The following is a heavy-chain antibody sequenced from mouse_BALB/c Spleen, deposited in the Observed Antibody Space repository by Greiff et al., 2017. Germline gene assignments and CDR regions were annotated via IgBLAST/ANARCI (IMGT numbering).Heavy chain of an antibody. Sequence: VQLQESAAELARPGASVKMSCKASGYTFTSYTMHWVKQRPGQGLEWIGYINPSSGYTEYNQKFKDKTTLTADKSSSTAYMQLSSLTSEDSAVYYCARDYGNYVDAMDYWGQGTSVTVSS. J-gene: IGHJ4*01. CDR1: GYTFTSYT. D-gene: IGHD2-1*01. CDR2: INPSSGYT. CDR3: ARDYGNYVDAMDY. V-gene: IGHV1-4*02.